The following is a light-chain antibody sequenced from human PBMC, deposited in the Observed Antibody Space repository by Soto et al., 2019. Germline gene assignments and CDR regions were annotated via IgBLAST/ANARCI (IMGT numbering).Light chain of an antibody. CDR1: SSDIGGYDY. Sequence: QSALTQPASVSGSPGQSITISCTGTSSDIGGYDYVSWYQQYPGKAPKLMIYDVSNRPSGVPDRFSGSKSANTASLTISGLQAEDEADYYCSSYTTSSSLYVFGTGTKVTVL. CDR3: SSYTTSSSLYV. V-gene: IGLV2-14*01. CDR2: DVS. J-gene: IGLJ1*01.